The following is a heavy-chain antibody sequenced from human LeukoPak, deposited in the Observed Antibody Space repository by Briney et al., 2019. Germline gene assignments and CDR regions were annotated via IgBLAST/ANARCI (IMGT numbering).Heavy chain of an antibody. J-gene: IGHJ3*01. Sequence: SQTLSLTCTVSGGSINSDNSYWSWIRQPAGKGLEWIGRIYANGSANYNPSLKSRVTISVDTSKNQFSLKLRSVTDADTAVYYCARGVHRLTRPTTVTTGLDVWGHGTMVTVSS. CDR3: ARGVHRLTRPTTVTTGLDV. CDR1: GGSINSDNSY. CDR2: IYANGSA. D-gene: IGHD4-17*01. V-gene: IGHV4-61*02.